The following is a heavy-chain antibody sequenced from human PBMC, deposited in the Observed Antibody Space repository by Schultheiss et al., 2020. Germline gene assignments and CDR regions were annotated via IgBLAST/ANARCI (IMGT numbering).Heavy chain of an antibody. Sequence: WGSLRLSCAASGFTFSNAGMNWVRQAPGKGLEWVGRIKSKTDGGTTDYATPVKGRFTISRDDSKNTLYLQMNSLKTEDTAVYYCTKDVITVTQFDAFDIWGQGTMVTVSS. CDR1: GFTFSNAG. J-gene: IGHJ3*02. V-gene: IGHV3-15*07. CDR2: IKSKTDGGTT. CDR3: TKDVITVTQFDAFDI. D-gene: IGHD4-17*01.